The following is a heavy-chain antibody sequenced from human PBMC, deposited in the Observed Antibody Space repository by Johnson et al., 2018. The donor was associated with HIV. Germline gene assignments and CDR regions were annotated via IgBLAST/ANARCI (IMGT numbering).Heavy chain of an antibody. CDR3: ARIVGATLAFDI. CDR1: GFTFSSYA. J-gene: IGHJ3*02. Sequence: QVQLVESGGGVVQPGRSLRLSCAASGFTFSSYAMHWVRQAPGKGLEWVAVIYSGGTTYYADSVKGRFTISRDKSKNTLYLQMNSLRAEDTAVYYCARIVGATLAFDIWGQGTMVTVSS. V-gene: IGHV3-30*14. D-gene: IGHD1-26*01. CDR2: IYSGGTT.